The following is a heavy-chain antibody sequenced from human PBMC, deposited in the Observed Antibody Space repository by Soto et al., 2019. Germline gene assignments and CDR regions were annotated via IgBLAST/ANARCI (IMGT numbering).Heavy chain of an antibody. J-gene: IGHJ4*02. Sequence: KTSETLSLTCAVSGYSISSGYYWGWIRQPPGKGLEWIGSIYHSGSTYYNPSLKSRVTISVDTSKNQFSLKLSSVTAADTAVYYCARDKHGNPFDYWGQGTLVTVSS. CDR2: IYHSGST. D-gene: IGHD2-15*01. CDR1: GYSISSGYY. V-gene: IGHV4-38-2*02. CDR3: ARDKHGNPFDY.